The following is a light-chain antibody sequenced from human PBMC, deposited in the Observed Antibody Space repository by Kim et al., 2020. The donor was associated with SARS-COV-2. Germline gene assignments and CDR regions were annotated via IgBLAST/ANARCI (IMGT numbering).Light chain of an antibody. Sequence: EIVLTQSPGTLSLSPGERATLSCRASQSVSNNFLAWYQQRPGQAPRLLIYDASTRATDIPARFSGTGSGTDFFLTISRLEPEDAAVYYCQQYGRAPKTFGQGTKVDIK. V-gene: IGKV3-20*01. J-gene: IGKJ1*01. CDR1: QSVSNNF. CDR2: DAS. CDR3: QQYGRAPKT.